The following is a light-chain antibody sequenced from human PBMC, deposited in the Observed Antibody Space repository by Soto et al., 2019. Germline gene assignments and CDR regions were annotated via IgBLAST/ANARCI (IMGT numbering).Light chain of an antibody. J-gene: IGKJ1*01. CDR3: QQYGTSPRT. Sequence: PESRAALSGNTSQSAYSSYLSWYQQKPGQAPRLLIYGASNRATGIPDRFSGSGSGTDFTLTISGLEPEDFAVYHCQQYGTSPRTFGQGTKVDIK. V-gene: IGKV3-20*01. CDR1: QSAYSSY. CDR2: GAS.